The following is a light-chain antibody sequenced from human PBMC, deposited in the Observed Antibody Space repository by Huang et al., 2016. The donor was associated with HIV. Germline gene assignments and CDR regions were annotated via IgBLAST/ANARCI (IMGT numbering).Light chain of an antibody. J-gene: IGKJ4*01. CDR2: DAS. CDR1: QVIGNR. Sequence: DIQMTQSPSVMSASVGDRVTISCRASQVIGNRLVWFQQKPGRVPKRLIHDASSLESGVPTRFIGSGSGTEFTLTINSLQPEDFATYYCLQHNGHPLTFGGGTRVEIK. V-gene: IGKV1-17*03. CDR3: LQHNGHPLT.